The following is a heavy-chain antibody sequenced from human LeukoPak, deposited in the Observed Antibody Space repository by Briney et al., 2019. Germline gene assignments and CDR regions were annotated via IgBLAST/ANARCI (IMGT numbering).Heavy chain of an antibody. CDR3: ALAYCGGDCYPSK. J-gene: IGHJ4*02. CDR1: GGSISSYY. Sequence: SETLSLTCTVSGGSISSYYWSWIRQPPGKGLEWIGYIYYRGSTNYNPSLKSRVTISVDTSKNQFSLKLSSVTAADTAVYYCALAYCGGDCYPSKWGQGTLVTVSS. CDR2: IYYRGST. V-gene: IGHV4-59*01. D-gene: IGHD2-21*02.